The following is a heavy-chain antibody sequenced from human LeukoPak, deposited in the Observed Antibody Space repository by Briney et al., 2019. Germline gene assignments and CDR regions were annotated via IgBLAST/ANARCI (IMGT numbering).Heavy chain of an antibody. Sequence: ASVKVSCKASGYTFTGYYLHWVRQAPGQGLEWMGWINPNSGGTNYAQKFQGRLTMTRDTSINTAYMELSSLRYDDTAVYYCARDRSYVPTAIRFDPWGQGTLVTVSS. J-gene: IGHJ5*02. CDR2: INPNSGGT. V-gene: IGHV1-2*02. CDR3: ARDRSYVPTAIRFDP. CDR1: GYTFTGYY. D-gene: IGHD2-2*01.